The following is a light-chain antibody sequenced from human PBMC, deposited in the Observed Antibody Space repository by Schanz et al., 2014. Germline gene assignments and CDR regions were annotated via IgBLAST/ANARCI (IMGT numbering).Light chain of an antibody. CDR1: QSVWSDH. V-gene: IGKV3-20*01. CDR2: ATS. Sequence: EIVLTQSPGTLSLSPWERATLSCRASQSVWSDHLAWYQQRPGQAPRLLIYATSTRATGIPDMFSGSGSGTDFTLTISRLEPGDFAVFYCQQYGSSPITFGQGTRLEI. J-gene: IGKJ5*01. CDR3: QQYGSSPIT.